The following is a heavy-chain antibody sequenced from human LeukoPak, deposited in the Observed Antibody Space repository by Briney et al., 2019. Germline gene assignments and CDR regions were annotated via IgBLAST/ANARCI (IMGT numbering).Heavy chain of an antibody. CDR3: AKTRSGTYYGDSFDI. V-gene: IGHV4-28*05. CDR2: IYYSGRV. J-gene: IGHJ3*02. Sequence: SDTLSLTCAVSGDSITRSDWWAWIPQPPGKGLEWLGNIYYSGRVYHNPSLQTRVPMSVDSSKNQFSLRLGSVTAVDTAVYFCAKTRSGTYYGDSFDIWGQGILVTVSS. D-gene: IGHD1-26*01. CDR1: GDSITRSDW.